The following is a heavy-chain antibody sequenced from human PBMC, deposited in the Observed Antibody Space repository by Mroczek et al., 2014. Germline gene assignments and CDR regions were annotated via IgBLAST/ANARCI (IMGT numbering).Heavy chain of an antibody. J-gene: IGHJ6*02. CDR3: AAGVGLNIVVVPAAKEIPYYYYGMDV. V-gene: IGHV1-58*02. Sequence: QLVESGPEVKKPGTSVKVSCKASGFTFTSSAMQWVRQARGQRLEWIGWIVVGSGNTNYAQKFQERVTITRDMSTSTAYMELSSLRSEDTAVYYCAAGVGLNIVVVPAAKEIPYYYYGMDVWGQGTHGH. D-gene: IGHD2-2*01. CDR1: GFTFTSSA. CDR2: IVVGSGNT.